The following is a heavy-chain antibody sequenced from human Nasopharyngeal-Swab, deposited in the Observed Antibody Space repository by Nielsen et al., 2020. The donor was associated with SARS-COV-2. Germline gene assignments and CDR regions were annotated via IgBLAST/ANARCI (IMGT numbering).Heavy chain of an antibody. V-gene: IGHV3-21*01. Sequence: GGSLRLSCAASGFTFSSYSMYWVRQAPGKGLEWVSSISSSSNYIYYGDSVKGRFTISRDNTQKSLHLEMNSLRVEDTAVYYCARLGTESYHYYSLDVWGQGTTVTVSS. CDR3: ARLGTESYHYYSLDV. J-gene: IGHJ6*02. CDR1: GFTFSSYS. CDR2: ISSSSNYI. D-gene: IGHD1-1*01.